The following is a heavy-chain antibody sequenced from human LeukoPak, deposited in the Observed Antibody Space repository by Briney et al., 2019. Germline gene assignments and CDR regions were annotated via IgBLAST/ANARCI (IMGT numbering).Heavy chain of an antibody. CDR1: GYTFTSYY. J-gene: IGHJ4*02. CDR3: ARDQLWFGSPFDY. D-gene: IGHD3-10*01. CDR2: INPSGGST. Sequence: ASVKVSCKASGYTFTSYYMHWVRQAPGQGLEWMGIINPSGGSTSYAQKFQGRVTMTRDTSISTAYMELSRLRSDDTAVYYCARDQLWFGSPFDYWGQGTLVTVSS. V-gene: IGHV1-46*01.